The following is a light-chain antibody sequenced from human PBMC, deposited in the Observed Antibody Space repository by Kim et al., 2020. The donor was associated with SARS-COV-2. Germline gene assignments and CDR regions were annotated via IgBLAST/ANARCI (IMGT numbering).Light chain of an antibody. CDR2: AAS. V-gene: IGKV1-39*01. CDR1: YSINTH. J-gene: IGKJ1*01. Sequence: ASVGDKVTITCRSSYSINTHLNWYQQKLGKAPKLLIYAASILQGGVPSRFSGSGSGTLFTLTISSLQPEDFATYYCQQSYSSLGTFGQGTKVDIK. CDR3: QQSYSSLGT.